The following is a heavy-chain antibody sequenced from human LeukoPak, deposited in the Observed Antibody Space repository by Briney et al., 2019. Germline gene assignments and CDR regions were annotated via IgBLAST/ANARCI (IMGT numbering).Heavy chain of an antibody. CDR3: ATPFDY. J-gene: IGHJ4*02. CDR2: ISSGSNTI. V-gene: IGHV3-48*01. CDR1: GFTFSTYI. Sequence: GGSLRLSCAASGFTFSTYIMNWVRQAPGQGLEWVSYISSGSNTIYYADSVKGRFTISRDNAKNSLYLQMNSLRAEDTAVYYCATPFDYWGQGTLVTVSS.